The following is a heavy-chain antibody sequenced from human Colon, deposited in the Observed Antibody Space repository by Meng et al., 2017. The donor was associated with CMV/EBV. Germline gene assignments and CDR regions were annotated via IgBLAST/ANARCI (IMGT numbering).Heavy chain of an antibody. CDR3: TKGRQYSDFWSGQEY. D-gene: IGHD3-3*01. Sequence: GGSLRLSCAASGFTFSSYEMNWVRQAPGKGLEWVSYISSSGSTIYYADSVKGRFTISRDNAKNPLYLQMNSLRAEDTAVYYCTKGRQYSDFWSGQEYWGQGTLVTVSS. CDR2: ISSSGSTI. J-gene: IGHJ4*02. V-gene: IGHV3-48*03. CDR1: GFTFSSYE.